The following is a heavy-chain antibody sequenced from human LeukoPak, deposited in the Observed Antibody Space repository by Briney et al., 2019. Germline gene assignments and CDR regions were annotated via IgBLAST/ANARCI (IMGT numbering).Heavy chain of an antibody. CDR2: LSHDGTTA. J-gene: IGHJ4*02. V-gene: IGHV3-30*04. CDR1: GYIFSDHA. D-gene: IGHD4-11*01. CDR3: AREGQRLQVDY. Sequence: PGGSLRLSCAASGYIFSDHAMHWVRQAPGKGLEWLAYLSHDGTTAYYANSVKGRLTISRDNSKNTLFLQLSSLRTEDTAVYYCAREGQRLQVDYWGQGTLVTVSS.